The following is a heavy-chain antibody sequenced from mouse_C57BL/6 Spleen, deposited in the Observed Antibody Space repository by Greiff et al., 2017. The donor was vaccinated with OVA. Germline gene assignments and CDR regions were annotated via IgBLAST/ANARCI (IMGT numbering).Heavy chain of an antibody. CDR1: GYTFTGYW. CDR2: ILPGSGIT. V-gene: IGHV1-9*01. D-gene: IGHD2-5*01. J-gene: IGHJ1*03. Sequence: VQLQQSGAELMKPGASVKLSCKATGYTFTGYWIEWVKQRPGHGLEWIGEILPGSGITNYNEKFKGKATFTADTSSNTAYMQLSSLTTEDSAIYYCARRGIYSNYWYFDVWGTGTTVTVSS. CDR3: ARRGIYSNYWYFDV.